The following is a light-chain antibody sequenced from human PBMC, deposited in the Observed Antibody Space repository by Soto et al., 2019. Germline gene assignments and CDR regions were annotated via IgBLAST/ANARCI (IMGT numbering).Light chain of an antibody. Sequence: QSALTQPPSASGSPGQSVTIFCTGTSSDVGGYNYVSWYQQHPGKAPKLMIYEVSKRPSGVPDRFSGSKSGNTASLTVSGLQAEDEADYYCSSYAGSNNPYVFGTGTKVTV. V-gene: IGLV2-8*01. CDR1: SSDVGGYNY. J-gene: IGLJ1*01. CDR3: SSYAGSNNPYV. CDR2: EVS.